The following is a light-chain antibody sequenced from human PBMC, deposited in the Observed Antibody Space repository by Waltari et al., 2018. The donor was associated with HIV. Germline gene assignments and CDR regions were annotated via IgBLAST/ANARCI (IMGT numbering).Light chain of an antibody. J-gene: IGKJ3*01. CDR2: AAT. CDR3: QQGSSFPFT. Sequence: DIQMTQFPSFVSPSVVYRVTLTCRASQIINSWLAWYQQKPGKAPKLLIYAATTLQRGVPSRFSGSGSGTDYSLSISGLLPEDFAVYFCQQGSSFPFTFGPGTKVEMK. V-gene: IGKV1D-12*01. CDR1: QIINSW.